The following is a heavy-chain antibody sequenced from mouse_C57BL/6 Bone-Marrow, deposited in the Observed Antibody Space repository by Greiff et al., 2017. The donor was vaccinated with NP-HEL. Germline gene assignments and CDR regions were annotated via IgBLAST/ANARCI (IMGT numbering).Heavy chain of an antibody. J-gene: IGHJ1*03. V-gene: IGHV1-52*01. CDR1: GYTFTSYW. D-gene: IGHD1-1*01. CDR3: AHLYYGSSYVRYFDV. CDR2: IDPSDSAT. Sequence: QVQLQQSGAELVRPGSSVKLSCKASGYTFTSYWMHWVQQRPIQGLEWIGHIDPSDSATHYHQKFKDKATLTVSQSSSTAYMQLSSLTSEDSACYYCAHLYYGSSYVRYFDVWGTGTTVTVSS.